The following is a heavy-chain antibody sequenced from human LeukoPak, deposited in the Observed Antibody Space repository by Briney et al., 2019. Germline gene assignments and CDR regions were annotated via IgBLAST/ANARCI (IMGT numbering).Heavy chain of an antibody. CDR2: INPNSGGT. V-gene: IGHV1-2*06. CDR3: VSRGARANPLDY. Sequence: ASVTVSCKASGYTFTGYYMHWVRQAPGQGLEWMGRINPNSGGTNYAQKFQGRVTMTRDTSIGTAYMELSRLRSDDTAVYYCVSRGARANPLDYWGQGTLVTVSS. J-gene: IGHJ4*02. D-gene: IGHD4-17*01. CDR1: GYTFTGYY.